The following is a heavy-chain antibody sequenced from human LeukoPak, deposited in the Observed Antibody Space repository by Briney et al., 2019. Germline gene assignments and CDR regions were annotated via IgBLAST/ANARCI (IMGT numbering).Heavy chain of an antibody. CDR1: GYTFTSYY. Sequence: GASVKVSCKASGYTFTSYYMLWVRQAPGQGLEWMGGINPNGGCANYAQKFQGRVTMTRDTSISTAYMELSRRRSDDTAVYYCARLRGRLILKIAGFDPWGQGTLVTVSS. J-gene: IGHJ5*02. CDR3: ARLRGRLILKIAGFDP. CDR2: INPNGGCA. V-gene: IGHV1-2*02. D-gene: IGHD3-16*01.